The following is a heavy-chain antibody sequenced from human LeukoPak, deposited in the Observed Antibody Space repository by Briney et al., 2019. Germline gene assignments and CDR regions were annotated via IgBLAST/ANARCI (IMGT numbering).Heavy chain of an antibody. CDR2: INPRGGSI. D-gene: IGHD6-19*01. J-gene: IGHJ4*02. Sequence: ASVKVSCKASGYTFTTYHIHWVRQAPGQGLEWMGIINPRGGSINYAQKLQGRVTMTRDTSTSTAYMELSSLRSEDTAIYYCARRSAKQWLVDYWGQGTLVTVSS. CDR1: GYTFTTYH. V-gene: IGHV1-46*01. CDR3: ARRSAKQWLVDY.